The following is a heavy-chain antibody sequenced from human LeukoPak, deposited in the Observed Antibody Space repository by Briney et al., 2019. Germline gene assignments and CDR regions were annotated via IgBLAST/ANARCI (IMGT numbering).Heavy chain of an antibody. CDR3: ARGKYSSGWYPWGFDP. CDR1: GYTFTGHY. J-gene: IGHJ5*02. Sequence: ASVKVSCKASGYTFTGHYIHWVRQAPGQGLEWMGWINPKNAGTNYAQKFQGRVTMTTDTSTSTAYMELRSLRSDDTAVYYCARGKYSSGWYPWGFDPWGQGTLVTVSS. V-gene: IGHV1-2*02. D-gene: IGHD6-19*01. CDR2: INPKNAGT.